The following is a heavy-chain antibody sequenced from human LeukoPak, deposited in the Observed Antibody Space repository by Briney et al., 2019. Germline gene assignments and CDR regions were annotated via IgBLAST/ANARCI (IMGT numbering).Heavy chain of an antibody. D-gene: IGHD2-2*01. V-gene: IGHV3-7*03. CDR2: IKQDGSEK. Sequence: GGSLRLSCAASGFTFSSYWMSWVRQAPGKGLEWVANIKQDGSEKYYVDSVKGRFTISRENAKNSLYLQMNSLRAEDTAVYYCARDQGTRIVVVPAYDYYYGMDVWGKGTTVTASS. CDR3: ARDQGTRIVVVPAYDYYYGMDV. J-gene: IGHJ6*04. CDR1: GFTFSSYW.